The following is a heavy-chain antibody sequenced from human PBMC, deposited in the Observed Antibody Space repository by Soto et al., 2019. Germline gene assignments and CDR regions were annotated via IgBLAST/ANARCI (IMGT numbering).Heavy chain of an antibody. V-gene: IGHV1-24*01. CDR2: FDPEGGEA. Sequence: SSVKVSCKISGHTPTELSIHWVRQAPGKGLEWMGGFDPEGGEAIYAQKWHGRVTVTTDTATNTAYMELSGLRYDDTAVYYCARSGEPPFDFWGQGTLVTLSS. CDR1: GHTPTELS. D-gene: IGHD6-25*01. CDR3: ARSGEPPFDF. J-gene: IGHJ4*02.